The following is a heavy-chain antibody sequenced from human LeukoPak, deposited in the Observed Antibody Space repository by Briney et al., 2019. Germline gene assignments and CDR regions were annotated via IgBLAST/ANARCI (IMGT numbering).Heavy chain of an antibody. D-gene: IGHD6-6*01. CDR2: IKTDGSST. Sequence: PGGSLRLSCAASGFTFSNDWMHWVRPAPEKGLLWVSRIKTDGSSTTYADSVKGRFTISRHNAKNTLYLQMNGLRAEDTAVYYCVRDALAPRRDFDFWGQGTLVTVSS. J-gene: IGHJ4*02. V-gene: IGHV3-74*01. CDR1: GFTFSNDW. CDR3: VRDALAPRRDFDF.